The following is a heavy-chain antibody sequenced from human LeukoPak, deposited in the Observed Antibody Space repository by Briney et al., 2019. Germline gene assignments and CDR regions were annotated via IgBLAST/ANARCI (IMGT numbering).Heavy chain of an antibody. CDR2: ITGSGSGGVI. V-gene: IGHV3-23*01. Sequence: GGSLRLSCAGSGFTFSTYAMHWVRQAPGKGLEWVSVITGSGSGGVIYYADSVKGRFTISRDNSKNTLYLQMNSLRAGDTAVYYCARDILTKQAYSGYDNWGQGTLVTVSS. CDR1: GFTFSTYA. D-gene: IGHD5-12*01. CDR3: ARDILTKQAYSGYDN. J-gene: IGHJ4*02.